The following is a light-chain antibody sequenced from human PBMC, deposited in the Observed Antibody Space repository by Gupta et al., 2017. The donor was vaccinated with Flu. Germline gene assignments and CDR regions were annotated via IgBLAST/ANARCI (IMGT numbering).Light chain of an antibody. V-gene: IGKV1-39*01. Sequence: PSSLSASVGDTVTITCRASRNIDSFLNWFQQKPGKAPKLLFYGSAPLETGVPPRFTHGGSGTHFTLTITSLQPDDFATYFCQQTYSSTWSFGQGTKV. CDR1: RNIDSF. CDR3: QQTYSSTWS. CDR2: GSA. J-gene: IGKJ1*01.